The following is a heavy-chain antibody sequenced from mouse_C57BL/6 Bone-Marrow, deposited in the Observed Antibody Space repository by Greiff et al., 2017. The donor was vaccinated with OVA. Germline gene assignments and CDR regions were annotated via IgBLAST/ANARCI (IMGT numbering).Heavy chain of an antibody. CDR3: SREVSNYVDWYFDV. CDR1: GYTFTSYW. J-gene: IGHJ1*03. V-gene: IGHV1-55*01. D-gene: IGHD2-5*01. CDR2: IYPGSGST. Sequence: VQLQQPGAELVKPGASVKMSCKASGYTFTSYWITWVKQRPGQGLEWIGDIYPGSGSTNYNEKFKSKATLTVDTSSSTAYMQLSSLTSKDSAYYYCSREVSNYVDWYFDVWGTGTTVTVSS.